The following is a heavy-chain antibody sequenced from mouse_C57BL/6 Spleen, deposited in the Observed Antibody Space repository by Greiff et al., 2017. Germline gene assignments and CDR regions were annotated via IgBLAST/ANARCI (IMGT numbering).Heavy chain of an antibody. Sequence: QVQLQQSGAELARPGASVKLSCKASGYTFTSYGISWVKQRTGQGLEWIGEIYPRSGNTYYNEKFKGKATLTADKSSSTAYMELRSLTSEDSAVYFCARSHNLHYYYGSEDWYFDVWGTGTTVTVSS. V-gene: IGHV1-81*01. CDR3: ARSHNLHYYYGSEDWYFDV. D-gene: IGHD1-1*01. J-gene: IGHJ1*03. CDR2: IYPRSGNT. CDR1: GYTFTSYG.